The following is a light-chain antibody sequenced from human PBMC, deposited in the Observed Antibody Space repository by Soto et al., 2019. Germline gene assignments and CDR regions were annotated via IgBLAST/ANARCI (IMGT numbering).Light chain of an antibody. J-gene: IGKJ5*01. V-gene: IGKV1-5*01. Sequence: DCQMTQSPSTLSASVGSRVTITCLASQNIRSRLAWFQQKPGKAPKLLIYDASSLESGVPKRFSGSGSGTEFTLTISNLQPDDFATYFCQQYNSFSLITVGPGTRLEIK. CDR1: QNIRSR. CDR3: QQYNSFSLIT. CDR2: DAS.